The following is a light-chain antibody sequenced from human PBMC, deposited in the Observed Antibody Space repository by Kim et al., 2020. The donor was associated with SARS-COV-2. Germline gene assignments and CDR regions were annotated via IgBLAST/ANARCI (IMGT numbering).Light chain of an antibody. CDR3: QQLNSYPLI. CDR1: QGINNY. V-gene: IGKV1-9*01. CDR2: AAS. J-gene: IGKJ4*01. Sequence: ATVGARVTINCRASQGINNYLAWYQQKSGKAPKLLIYAASILESGVPSRFSGSGSGTDFTLTINSLQPEDFATYYCQQLNSYPLIFGGGTKVDIK.